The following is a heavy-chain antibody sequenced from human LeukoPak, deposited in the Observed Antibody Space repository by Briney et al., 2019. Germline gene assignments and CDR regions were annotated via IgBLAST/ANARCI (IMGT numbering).Heavy chain of an antibody. V-gene: IGHV3-66*01. CDR3: ARDGGNLRSRVGMDV. Sequence: GGSLRLSCAASGFSVSNNYMSWVRQAPGKGLEWVSVIYGADNTYYADSVRGRFTVSRDNSKNTVYLQMNSLRAEDTAVYYCARDGGNLRSRVGMDVWGQGTTVTVSS. CDR2: IYGADNT. CDR1: GFSVSNNY. D-gene: IGHD4-23*01. J-gene: IGHJ6*02.